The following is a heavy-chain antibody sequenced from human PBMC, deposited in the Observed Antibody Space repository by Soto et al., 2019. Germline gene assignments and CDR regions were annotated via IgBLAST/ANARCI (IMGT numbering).Heavy chain of an antibody. CDR3: AKEYCSSTSCYVDGMDV. CDR2: ISYDGSNK. CDR1: GFTFSSYG. J-gene: IGHJ6*02. D-gene: IGHD2-2*01. Sequence: GGSLRLSCAASGFTFSSYGMHRVRQAPGKGLEWVAVISYDGSNKYYADSVKGRFTISRDNSKNTLYLQMNSLRAEDTAVYYCAKEYCSSTSCYVDGMDVWGQGTTVTVSS. V-gene: IGHV3-30*18.